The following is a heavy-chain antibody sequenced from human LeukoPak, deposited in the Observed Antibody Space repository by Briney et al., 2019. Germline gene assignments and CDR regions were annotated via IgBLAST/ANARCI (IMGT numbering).Heavy chain of an antibody. Sequence: PGGSLRLSCAASGFTFSDCRMNWVRQAPGKGLEWISYISSGSTTIYYADSVKGRFTISRDNARKSLYLQMNSLRAEDTAVYYCAKEGDGDGYYKHFQHWGQGTLVTISS. V-gene: IGHV3-48*01. CDR3: AKEGDGDGYYKHFQH. D-gene: IGHD2-21*02. CDR2: ISSGSTTI. J-gene: IGHJ1*01. CDR1: GFTFSDCR.